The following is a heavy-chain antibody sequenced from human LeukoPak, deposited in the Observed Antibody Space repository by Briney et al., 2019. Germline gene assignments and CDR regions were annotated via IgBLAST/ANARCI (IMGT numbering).Heavy chain of an antibody. Sequence: GGSLRLYCAASGFTFTTYWMSWVRQTPEKGLGWVANIKEDGSRDYYVDSVKGRFTISRDNAKNLLYLQMNRLRAEDTATYYCARDGGGYDSWGQGTLVTVSS. CDR3: ARDGGGYDS. J-gene: IGHJ5*01. D-gene: IGHD5-24*01. CDR1: GFTFTTYW. V-gene: IGHV3-7*01. CDR2: IKEDGSRD.